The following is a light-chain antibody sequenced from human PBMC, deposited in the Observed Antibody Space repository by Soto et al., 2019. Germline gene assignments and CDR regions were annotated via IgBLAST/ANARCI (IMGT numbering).Light chain of an antibody. CDR2: DAS. CDR1: QSVSSY. J-gene: IGKJ2*01. CDR3: QHRSNWPRFT. V-gene: IGKV3-11*01. Sequence: EIVLTQSPATLSLSPGERATLSCRASQSVSSYLAWYQQKPGQAPRLLIYDASNRATGIPARFSGSGSGTDFTLIIGSLEPEDFAFYYCQHRSNWPRFTFGQGTKLEIK.